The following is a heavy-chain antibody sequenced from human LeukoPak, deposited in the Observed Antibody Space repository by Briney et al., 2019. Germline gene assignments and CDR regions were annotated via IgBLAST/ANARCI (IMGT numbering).Heavy chain of an antibody. Sequence: GASVKVSCKASGYTFTSYGISWVRQAPGQGLEWMGRIIPIFGIANYAQKFQGRVTITADKSTSTAYMELSSLRSEDTAVYYCASLGGSPTGGYYFDYWGQGTLVTVSS. CDR1: GYTFTSYG. CDR2: IIPIFGIA. CDR3: ASLGGSPTGGYYFDY. V-gene: IGHV1-69*04. D-gene: IGHD1-26*01. J-gene: IGHJ4*02.